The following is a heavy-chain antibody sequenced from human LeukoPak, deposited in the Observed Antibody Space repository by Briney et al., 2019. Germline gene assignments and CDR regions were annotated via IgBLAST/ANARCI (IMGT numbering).Heavy chain of an antibody. D-gene: IGHD5-18*01. CDR2: IDPGDGRT. J-gene: IGHJ5*02. Sequence: ASVKVSCKASGYTFTSHHIHWVRQAPGQGFEWIGIIDPGDGRTSYAQKFQGRVSMTRDTSTTTAYLELSSLRSEDTAVYSCARAANTALEPWGQGTLVTVSS. V-gene: IGHV1-46*01. CDR3: ARAANTALEP. CDR1: GYTFTSHH.